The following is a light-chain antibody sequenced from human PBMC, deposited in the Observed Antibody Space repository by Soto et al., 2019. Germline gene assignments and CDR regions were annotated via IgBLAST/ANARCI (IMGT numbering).Light chain of an antibody. CDR2: DVS. CDR3: CSYTSSSTLGV. V-gene: IGLV2-14*01. CDR1: SSDVGGYNY. Sequence: QSALTQPASVSGSPGQSITISCTGTSSDVGGYNYVSWYQQHPGKATTLMIYDVSNRPSGVSNRFSGSKSGNTASLTISGLQAEDEADYYCCSYTSSSTLGVVGGGTKLTV. J-gene: IGLJ2*01.